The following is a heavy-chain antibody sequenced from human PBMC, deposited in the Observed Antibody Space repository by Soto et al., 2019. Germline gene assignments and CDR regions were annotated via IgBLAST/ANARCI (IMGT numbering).Heavy chain of an antibody. CDR2: INAGNGNT. J-gene: IGHJ4*02. Sequence: GASVKVSCKASGYTFTSYSMHWVRHAPGQRLEWMGWINAGNGNTKYSQKFQGRVTITRDTSASTAYMELRSLRSEDTAVYYCARGLYCSSTSCYEGGPFDYWGQGTLVTVSS. CDR3: ARGLYCSSTSCYEGGPFDY. CDR1: GYTFTSYS. D-gene: IGHD2-2*01. V-gene: IGHV1-3*01.